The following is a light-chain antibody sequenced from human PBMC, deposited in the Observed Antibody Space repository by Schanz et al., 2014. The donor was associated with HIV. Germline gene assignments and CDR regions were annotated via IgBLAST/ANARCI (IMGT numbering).Light chain of an antibody. CDR1: SSNIGTHYD. V-gene: IGLV1-40*01. J-gene: IGLJ3*02. Sequence: QSVLTQPPSVSGAPGQRVTISCTGSSSNIGTHYDVHWYQQLPGTAPKLLIYGNNNRPSGVPHRFSGSKSGTSASLAITGLQAEDEAHYYCQSYDSSLRASVFGGGTKVTVL. CDR3: QSYDSSLRASV. CDR2: GNN.